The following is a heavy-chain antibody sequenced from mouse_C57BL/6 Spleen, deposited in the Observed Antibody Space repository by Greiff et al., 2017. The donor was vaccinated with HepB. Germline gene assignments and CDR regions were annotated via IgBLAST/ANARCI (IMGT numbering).Heavy chain of an antibody. CDR2: IDPNSGGT. J-gene: IGHJ4*01. CDR1: GYTFTRYW. Sequence: QVQLQQPGAELVKPGASVKLSCKASGYTFTRYWMHWVKQRPGRGLEWIGRIDPNSGGTKYNEKFKSKATLTVDKPSSTAYMQLSSLTSEDSAVYDCARARDYGSSLYYAMDYWGQGTSVTVSS. CDR3: ARARDYGSSLYYAMDY. D-gene: IGHD1-1*01. V-gene: IGHV1-72*01.